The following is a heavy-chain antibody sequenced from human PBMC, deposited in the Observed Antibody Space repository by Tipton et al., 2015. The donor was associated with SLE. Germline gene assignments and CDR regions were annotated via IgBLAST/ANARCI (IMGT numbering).Heavy chain of an antibody. CDR1: GGPISSYY. CDR2: IYYNGKT. J-gene: IGHJ5*02. D-gene: IGHD4-23*01. V-gene: IGHV4-59*08. CDR3: ARGGTGDGRNPFDP. Sequence: TLSLTCSVSGGPISSYYWSWIRQPPAKGLEWIGFIYYNGKTNYNSSLKSRVTISVDTSKSQFSLKLRSVTAADTAVYYCARGGTGDGRNPFDPWGQGTLVTVSS.